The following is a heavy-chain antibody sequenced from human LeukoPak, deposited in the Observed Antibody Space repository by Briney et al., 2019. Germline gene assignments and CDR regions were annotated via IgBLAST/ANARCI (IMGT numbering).Heavy chain of an antibody. CDR1: EFTFSRYW. Sequence: QPGGSLRLSCAASEFTFSRYWMSWVRQAPGKGLEWVANIKQDGSEKYYVDSVKGRFTISRDNAKNSLYLQMNSLRAEDTAVYYCARGNYGDYDHYGMDVWGQGTTVTVSS. CDR2: IKQDGSEK. CDR3: ARGNYGDYDHYGMDV. V-gene: IGHV3-7*01. J-gene: IGHJ6*02. D-gene: IGHD4-17*01.